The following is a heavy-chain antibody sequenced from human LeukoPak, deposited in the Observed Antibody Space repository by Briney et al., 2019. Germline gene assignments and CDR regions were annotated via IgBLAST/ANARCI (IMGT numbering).Heavy chain of an antibody. CDR3: PRVPPPTNAFDI. V-gene: IGHV3-7*01. J-gene: IGHJ3*02. Sequence: GGSLRLSCAASGFTFSSYWMRWVRQAPGKGLERVANIKQDRSAKYYVDSVNGRFTISRDNAKNSLYLQMNSLRAEDTAVYYCPRVPPPTNAFDIWGQGTMVTVSS. CDR1: GFTFSSYW. CDR2: IKQDRSAK.